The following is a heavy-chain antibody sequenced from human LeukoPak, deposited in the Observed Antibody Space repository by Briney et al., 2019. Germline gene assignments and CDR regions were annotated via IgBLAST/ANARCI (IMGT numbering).Heavy chain of an antibody. D-gene: IGHD3-22*01. CDR2: ISSSSSYI. V-gene: IGHV3-21*01. J-gene: IGHJ4*02. CDR1: GFTFSSYS. CDR3: ARADSSGYYGYFDY. Sequence: PGGSLRLSCAASGFTFSSYSMNWVRQAPGKGLEWVSSISSSSSYIYYADSVKGRFTISRDNAKNSLYLQMNSLRAEDTAVYYCARADSSGYYGYFDYWGQGTLVTVSS.